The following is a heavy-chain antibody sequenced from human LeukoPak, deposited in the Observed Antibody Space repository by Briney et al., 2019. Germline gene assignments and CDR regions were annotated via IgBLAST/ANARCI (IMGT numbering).Heavy chain of an antibody. Sequence: ASVKVSCKASGYTFTGYYMHWVRQAPGQGLEWMGRIIPILGIANYAQKFQGRVTITADKSTSTAYMELSSLRSEDTAVYYCARGSDSGSYGGDYWGQGTLVTVSS. J-gene: IGHJ4*02. CDR2: IIPILGIA. CDR3: ARGSDSGSYGGDY. D-gene: IGHD1-26*01. V-gene: IGHV1-69*02. CDR1: GYTFTGYY.